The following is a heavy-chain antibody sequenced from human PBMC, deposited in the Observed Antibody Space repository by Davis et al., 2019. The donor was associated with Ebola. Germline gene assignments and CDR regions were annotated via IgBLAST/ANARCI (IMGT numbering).Heavy chain of an antibody. CDR2: FGTVGDT. D-gene: IGHD3-10*01. CDR3: VKDGLLWFGEPFGY. CDR1: GFTFSTYA. J-gene: IGHJ4*02. V-gene: IGHV3-23*01. Sequence: PGGSLRLSCSASGFTFSTYAIHWVRQAPGKGLEWVSTFGTVGDTYYADSVKGRFAMSRDNSRGTLYLQMNSLRVEDSAIYYCVKDGLLWFGEPFGYWGQGTLVTVYS.